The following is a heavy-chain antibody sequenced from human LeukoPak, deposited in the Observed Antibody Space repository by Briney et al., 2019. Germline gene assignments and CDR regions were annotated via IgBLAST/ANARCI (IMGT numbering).Heavy chain of an antibody. V-gene: IGHV4-34*01. J-gene: IGHJ4*02. Sequence: SETLSLTCAVYGWSFSGYYWIWIRQPPGKGLEWIGEINHSGSTNYNPSLKSRVTISVDTSKNQFSLKLSSVTAADAAVYYCARVGVWGSYRARGGYWGQGTLVTVSS. D-gene: IGHD3-16*02. CDR1: GWSFSGYY. CDR3: ARVGVWGSYRARGGY. CDR2: INHSGST.